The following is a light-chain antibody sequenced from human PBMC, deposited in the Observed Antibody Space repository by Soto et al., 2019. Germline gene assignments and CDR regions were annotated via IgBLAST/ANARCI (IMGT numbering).Light chain of an antibody. J-gene: IGKJ1*01. V-gene: IGKV1-27*01. CDR3: QGYNSARWP. Sequence: AGHTISTYLNWFQQKPGKVPKLLIYAASSLQSGVQSRFSGSGSGTDFTLTISSLQPEDGATYFCQGYNSARWPFGQGTKVDI. CDR2: AAS. CDR1: HTISTY.